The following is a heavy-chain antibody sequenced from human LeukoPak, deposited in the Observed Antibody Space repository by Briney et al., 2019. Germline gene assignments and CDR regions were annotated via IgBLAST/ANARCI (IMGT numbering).Heavy chain of an antibody. J-gene: IGHJ3*02. V-gene: IGHV4-34*01. CDR3: ARGLMYYDILTGYTSADAFDI. CDR2: INHSGST. Sequence: SETLSLTCAVYGGSFSGYYWSWIRQPPGKGLEWIGEINHSGSTNYNPSLKSRVTISVDTSKNQFSLKLSSVTAADTAVYYCARGLMYYDILTGYTSADAFDIWGQRTMVTVSS. CDR1: GGSFSGYY. D-gene: IGHD3-9*01.